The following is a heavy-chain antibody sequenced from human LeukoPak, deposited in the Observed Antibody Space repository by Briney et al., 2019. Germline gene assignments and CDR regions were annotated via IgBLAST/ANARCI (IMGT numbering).Heavy chain of an antibody. Sequence: GRSLRLSCAASGFTFSSYGMHWVRQAPGKGLEWVAVISYDGSNKYYADSVKGRFTISRDNSKNTLYLQMNSLRAEDTAVNYCAKDGRWLQQFDYWGQGTLVTVSS. D-gene: IGHD5-24*01. CDR3: AKDGRWLQQFDY. CDR2: ISYDGSNK. CDR1: GFTFSSYG. V-gene: IGHV3-30*18. J-gene: IGHJ4*02.